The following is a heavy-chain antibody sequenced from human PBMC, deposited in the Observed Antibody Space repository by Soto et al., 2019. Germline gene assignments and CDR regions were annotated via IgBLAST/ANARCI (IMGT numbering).Heavy chain of an antibody. CDR3: ARHVNLPLAGTGFDS. CDR1: GGYSSGYY. Sequence: LETLSLTYTVSGGYSSGYYWSWLRQTTGKRLEWIGYIYNIGSTNYNPSLRSRVTMSMDTSQEQFSLKLSSVTATDTAVYYCARHVNLPLAGTGFDSRGRGTLGTVSS. V-gene: IGHV4-59*08. J-gene: IGHJ4*02. CDR2: IYNIGST. D-gene: IGHD6-19*01.